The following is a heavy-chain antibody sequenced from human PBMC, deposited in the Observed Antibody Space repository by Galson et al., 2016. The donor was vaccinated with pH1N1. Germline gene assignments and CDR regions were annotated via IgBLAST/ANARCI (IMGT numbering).Heavy chain of an antibody. J-gene: IGHJ4*02. CDR1: GYTLIDHY. D-gene: IGHD5-12*01. CDR2: MNPNTGGT. V-gene: IGHV1-2*02. CDR3: AREGVATTVDF. Sequence: SVKVSCKASGYTLIDHYIHWVRQAPGQGLGWMGWMNPNTGGTNYAQKFQGRVTMTRDTSISTAYMELTRLRSDDTAVYYCAREGVATTVDFWGQGTQVTVSS.